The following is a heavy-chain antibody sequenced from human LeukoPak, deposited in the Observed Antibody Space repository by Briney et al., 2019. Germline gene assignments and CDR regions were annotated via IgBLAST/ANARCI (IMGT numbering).Heavy chain of an antibody. Sequence: GALRLSCAASGFTFSSYSMNWVRQAPGKGLEWVSAISGSGGSTYYADSVKGRFTISRDNSKNTLYLQMNSLRAEDTAVYYCAKVQAVAAYNWFDPWGQGTLVTVSS. J-gene: IGHJ5*02. CDR1: GFTFSSYS. V-gene: IGHV3-23*01. CDR2: ISGSGGST. CDR3: AKVQAVAAYNWFDP. D-gene: IGHD6-19*01.